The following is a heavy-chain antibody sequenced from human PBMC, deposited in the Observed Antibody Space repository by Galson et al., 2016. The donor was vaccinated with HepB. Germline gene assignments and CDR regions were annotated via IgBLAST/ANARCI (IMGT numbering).Heavy chain of an antibody. CDR2: ISGSGGST. V-gene: IGHV3-23*01. Sequence: SLRLSCAASGFTFNSYAMIWVRQAPGKGLEWVSSISGSGGSTYNADSVKGRFTISRDNSKNTLYLQMNSLRAEDTAVYYCSKGSGVGANSGYYGSDVWGQGTTVTVSS. CDR3: SKGSGVGANSGYYGSDV. D-gene: IGHD1-26*01. J-gene: IGHJ6*02. CDR1: GFTFNSYA.